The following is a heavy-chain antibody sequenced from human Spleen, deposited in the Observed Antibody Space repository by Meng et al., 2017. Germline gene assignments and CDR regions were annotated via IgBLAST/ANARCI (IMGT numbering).Heavy chain of an antibody. CDR2: INPNIGST. D-gene: IGHD6-13*01. Sequence: ASVKVSCKASGYTFTGYYLHWVRQAPGQGLEWMGRINPNIGSTYYAQRFQGRVTMTGDTSISTAYMELSGLRSDDTAMYYCVRDEDISAAGKLFGDYWGQGTLVTVSS. J-gene: IGHJ4*02. V-gene: IGHV1-2*06. CDR3: VRDEDISAAGKLFGDY. CDR1: GYTFTGYY.